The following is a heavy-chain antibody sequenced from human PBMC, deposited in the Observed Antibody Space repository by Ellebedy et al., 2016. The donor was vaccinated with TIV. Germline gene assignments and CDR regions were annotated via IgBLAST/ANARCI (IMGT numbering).Heavy chain of an antibody. CDR1: GYTFTGYY. V-gene: IGHV1-46*03. J-gene: IGHJ4*02. CDR2: INPSGGST. Sequence: ASVKVSXXASGYTFTGYYMHWVRQAPGQGLEWMGIINPSGGSTSYAQKFQGRVTITADESTSTVYMELSSLRSEDTAVYYCARRDGYNLDYWGQGTLVTVSS. CDR3: ARRDGYNLDY. D-gene: IGHD5-24*01.